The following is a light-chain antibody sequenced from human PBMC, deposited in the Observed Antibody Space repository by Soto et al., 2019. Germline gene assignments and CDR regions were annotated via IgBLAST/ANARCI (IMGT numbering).Light chain of an antibody. CDR3: HQYGNSYS. Sequence: EIVLTQSPGTLSLSPGERATLSCRASQSVSSYLAWYQQKPGQPPRLLIYGASSRAAGIPDRFSGSGSGTDFTLTISRLEPEDFAVYYCHQYGNSYSFGPGTKVEI. J-gene: IGKJ3*01. CDR2: GAS. CDR1: QSVSSY. V-gene: IGKV3-20*01.